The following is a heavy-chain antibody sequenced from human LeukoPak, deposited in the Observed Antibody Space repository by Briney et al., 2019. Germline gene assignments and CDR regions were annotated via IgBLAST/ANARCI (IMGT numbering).Heavy chain of an antibody. V-gene: IGHV1-2*02. CDR2: ITTNNGVT. CDR1: GYTFTNYA. CDR3: ARNYDRVYSSSPSFFDP. Sequence: ASVKVSCKTSGYTFTNYAITWVRQAPGQGLEWMGWITTNNGVTDYAQKLQGRVTMTRDTSISTAYMELSRLRSDDTAVYYCARNYDRVYSSSPSFFDPWGQGTLVTVSS. J-gene: IGHJ5*02. D-gene: IGHD6-13*01.